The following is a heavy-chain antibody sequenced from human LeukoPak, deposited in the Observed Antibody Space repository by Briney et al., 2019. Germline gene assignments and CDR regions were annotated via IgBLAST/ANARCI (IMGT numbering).Heavy chain of an antibody. D-gene: IGHD5-24*01. V-gene: IGHV3-74*01. Sequence: GGSLRLSCAASGFTLNTYVMHWFRQAPGKGLVWVSRIDTDGKTTTYADSVKGRFTISRDNAKNMLYLQMNSLRAEDTAVYYCVRDKDGYNFWGQGTLVSVSS. CDR2: IDTDGKTT. CDR1: GFTLNTYV. J-gene: IGHJ4*02. CDR3: VRDKDGYNF.